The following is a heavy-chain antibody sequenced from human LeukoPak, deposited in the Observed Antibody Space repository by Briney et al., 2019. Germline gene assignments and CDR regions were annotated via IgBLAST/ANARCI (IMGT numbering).Heavy chain of an antibody. CDR3: ANWNYEVDY. D-gene: IGHD3-3*01. Sequence: GGSLRLSCAAFGFNFSYYGMHWVRQAPGKGLEWVAFIRYDGSNQYYADSVKGRFTISRDNSKNTVDLQMNRLRAEDTALYYCANWNYEVDYWGQGTLVTVSS. CDR2: IRYDGSNQ. J-gene: IGHJ4*02. CDR1: GFNFSYYG. V-gene: IGHV3-30*02.